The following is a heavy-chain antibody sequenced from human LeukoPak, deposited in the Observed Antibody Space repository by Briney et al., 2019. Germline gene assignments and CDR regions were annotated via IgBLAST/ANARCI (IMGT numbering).Heavy chain of an antibody. J-gene: IGHJ5*02. V-gene: IGHV4-34*01. Sequence: SETLSLTCAVYGGSFSGYYWSWIRQPPGKGLEWIGEINHSGSTNYNPSLKSRVTISVDTSKNQFSLKLSSVTAADTAVYYCARHGRIAVVVSQFDPWGQGTLVTVSS. CDR1: GGSFSGYY. CDR2: INHSGST. CDR3: ARHGRIAVVVSQFDP. D-gene: IGHD6-19*01.